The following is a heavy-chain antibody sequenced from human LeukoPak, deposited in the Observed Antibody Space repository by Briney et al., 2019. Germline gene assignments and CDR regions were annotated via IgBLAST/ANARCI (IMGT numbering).Heavy chain of an antibody. Sequence: GGSLRLSCAASGFTFSSYAMHWVRQAPGKGLGWVAVISYDGSNKYYADSVKGRFTISRDNSKKTVHLQMGGLRSEDTAVYYCVKDTAWAFEYWGQGSLVTVSS. CDR2: ISYDGSNK. CDR1: GFTFSSYA. D-gene: IGHD7-27*01. J-gene: IGHJ4*01. CDR3: VKDTAWAFEY. V-gene: IGHV3-30-3*01.